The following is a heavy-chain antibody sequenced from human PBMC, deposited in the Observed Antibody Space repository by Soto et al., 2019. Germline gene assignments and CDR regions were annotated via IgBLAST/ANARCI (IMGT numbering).Heavy chain of an antibody. CDR1: GFTFSNAW. J-gene: IGHJ4*02. CDR2: IKSKTDGGTT. Sequence: PGGSLRLSCAASGFTFSNAWMSWVRQAPGKGLEWVGRIKSKTDGGTTDYAAPVKGRFTISRDDSENTVFLQMDSLKTEDTAVYYCVIDAAARGFGELDYWGRGTLVTVSS. CDR3: VIDAAARGFGELDY. D-gene: IGHD3-10*01. V-gene: IGHV3-15*01.